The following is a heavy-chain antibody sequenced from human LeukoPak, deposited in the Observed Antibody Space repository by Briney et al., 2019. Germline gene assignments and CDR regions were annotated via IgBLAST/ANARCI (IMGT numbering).Heavy chain of an antibody. J-gene: IGHJ6*02. CDR2: INHSGST. V-gene: IGHV4-34*01. CDR3: ARGARRYSSSWGYYYGMDV. Sequence: SETLSLTCAVYGGSFSGYYWRWIRQPPGKGLEWVGEINHSGSTNYKPSPKSRVTRSVDTSKNQFALKLSSVTAADTAVYYCARGARRYSSSWGYYYGMDVWGQGTTVTVSS. CDR1: GGSFSGYY. D-gene: IGHD6-13*01.